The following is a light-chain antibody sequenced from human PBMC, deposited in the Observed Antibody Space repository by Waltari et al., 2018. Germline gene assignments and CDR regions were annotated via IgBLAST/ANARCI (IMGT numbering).Light chain of an antibody. CDR3: QQHYGTPRT. CDR1: QSVLYSSNNKNY. CDR2: WAS. V-gene: IGKV4-1*01. J-gene: IGKJ2*01. Sequence: DIVMTQSPDSLAVSLGERATINFKSSQSVLYSSNNKNYLAWYQQKAGQPPKLIIYWASTRESGVPDRFSGSGSGTDFTLTISSLQAEDVAVYYCQQHYGTPRTFGQGTKLEIK.